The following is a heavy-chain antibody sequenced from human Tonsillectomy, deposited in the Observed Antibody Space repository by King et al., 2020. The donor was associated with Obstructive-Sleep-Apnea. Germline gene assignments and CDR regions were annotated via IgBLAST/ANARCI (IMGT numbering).Heavy chain of an antibody. J-gene: IGHJ6*02. D-gene: IGHD2-2*01. CDR3: ARDRDCRSTSCFFGMDV. CDR2: INSDGSTT. V-gene: IGHV3-74*01. CDR1: GVTFSSYW. Sequence: VQLVESGGGLVQPGGSLRLSCAASGVTFSSYWMHWVRQAPGKGLVWVSRINSDGSTTTYADSVKGRFTISRDNAKNTLHLQMSSLRAEDTAVYFCARDRDCRSTSCFFGMDVWGQGTTVTVSS.